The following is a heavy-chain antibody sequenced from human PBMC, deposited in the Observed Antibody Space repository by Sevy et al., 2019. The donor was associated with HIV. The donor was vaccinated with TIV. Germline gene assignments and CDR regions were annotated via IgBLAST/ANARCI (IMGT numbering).Heavy chain of an antibody. CDR1: GFTFSSYW. D-gene: IGHD2-21*02. J-gene: IGHJ4*02. Sequence: GGSLRLSCAASGFTFSSYWMSWVRQAPGKGLEWVANIKQDGSEKYYVDSVKGRFTISRYNAKNSLYLQMNSLRAEDTAVYYCAREPDQGIVVVTANALDYWGQGTLVTVSS. V-gene: IGHV3-7*01. CDR3: AREPDQGIVVVTANALDY. CDR2: IKQDGSEK.